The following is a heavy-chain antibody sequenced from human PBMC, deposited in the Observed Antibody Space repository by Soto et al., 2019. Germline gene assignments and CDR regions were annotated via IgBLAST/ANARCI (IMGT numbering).Heavy chain of an antibody. J-gene: IGHJ4*02. Sequence: GGSLRLSCAASGFTFSSYAMSWVRQAPGKGLEWVSVITASDGSTYYADSVKGRFTISRDNSKNTLYLQMNSLRAEDTAVYYCARDLGGGSYFVYYFDYWGQGTLVTVSS. V-gene: IGHV3-23*01. CDR3: ARDLGGGSYFVYYFDY. CDR1: GFTFSSYA. CDR2: ITASDGST. D-gene: IGHD1-26*01.